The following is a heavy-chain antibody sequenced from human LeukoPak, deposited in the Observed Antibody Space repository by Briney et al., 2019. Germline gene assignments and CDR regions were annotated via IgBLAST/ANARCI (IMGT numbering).Heavy chain of an antibody. V-gene: IGHV1-18*01. CDR1: GYTFTNYG. CDR2: ISGYNGKT. J-gene: IGHJ5*02. Sequence: GASVTVSCKASGYTFTNYGISWVRQAPGQGLEWMGWISGYNGKTNYAQKFQGRVTMTTNTSTSTAYMELRSLRSDDTAVYYCARDGTTATTFRFDPWGQGTLVTVSS. CDR3: ARDGTTATTFRFDP. D-gene: IGHD1-1*01.